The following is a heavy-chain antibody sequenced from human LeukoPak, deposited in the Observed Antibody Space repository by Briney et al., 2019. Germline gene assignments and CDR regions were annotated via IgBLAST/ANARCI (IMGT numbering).Heavy chain of an antibody. V-gene: IGHV1-2*02. D-gene: IGHD3-3*01. J-gene: IGHJ4*02. Sequence: ASVKVSCKASGYTFTGHYMHWVRQAPGQGLEWMGWINPNSGATTYPQKFEGRVTTTRDTSISTAYMELSTLSSDDTAVYYCARVGGTIWSGSLDYWGQGTLLTVTS. CDR2: INPNSGAT. CDR3: ARVGGTIWSGSLDY. CDR1: GYTFTGHY.